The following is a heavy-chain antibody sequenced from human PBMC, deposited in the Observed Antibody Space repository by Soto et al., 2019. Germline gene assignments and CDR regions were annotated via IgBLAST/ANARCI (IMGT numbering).Heavy chain of an antibody. CDR3: ARDDSYGNYYYYGMDV. V-gene: IGHV1-46*01. D-gene: IGHD5-18*01. CDR2: INPSGGST. J-gene: IGHJ6*02. CDR1: GYTFTSYY. Sequence: RASVKVSCKASGYTFTSYYMHWVRQAPGQGLEWMGIINPSGGSTSYAQKFQGRVTMTRDTSTSTVYMELSSLRSEDTAVYYCARDDSYGNYYYYGMDVWGQGTTVTVSS.